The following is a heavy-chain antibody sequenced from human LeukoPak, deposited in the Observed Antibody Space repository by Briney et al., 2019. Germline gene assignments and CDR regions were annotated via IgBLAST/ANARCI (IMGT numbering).Heavy chain of an antibody. CDR1: GFTFSSYG. CDR3: AKDRMVRGILMTGLDY. D-gene: IGHD3-10*01. Sequence: PGGSLRLSCAASGFTFSSYGMRWVRQAPGKGLEWVSAISGSGGSTYYADSVKGRFTISRDNSKNTLYLQMHSLRAEDTAVYYCAKDRMVRGILMTGLDYWGQGTLVTVSS. CDR2: ISGSGGST. J-gene: IGHJ4*02. V-gene: IGHV3-23*01.